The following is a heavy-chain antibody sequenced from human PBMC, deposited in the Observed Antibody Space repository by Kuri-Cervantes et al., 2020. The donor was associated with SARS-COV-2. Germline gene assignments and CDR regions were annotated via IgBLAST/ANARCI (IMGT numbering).Heavy chain of an antibody. CDR2: IWYDGSNK. V-gene: IGHV3-33*01. J-gene: IGHJ6*03. Sequence: LSLTCAASGFTFSSYGMHWVRQAPGKGLEWVAVIWYDGSNKYYADSVKGRFTISRDNSKNTLYLQMNSLRAEDTAVYYCARDHCSSTSCYLDYYMDVWGKGPTVTVSS. CDR1: GFTFSSYG. CDR3: ARDHCSSTSCYLDYYMDV. D-gene: IGHD2-2*01.